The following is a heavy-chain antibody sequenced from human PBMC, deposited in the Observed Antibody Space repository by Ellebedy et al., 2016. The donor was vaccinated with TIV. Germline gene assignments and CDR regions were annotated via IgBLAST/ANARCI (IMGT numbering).Heavy chain of an antibody. CDR1: GFTFSNYW. D-gene: IGHD6-13*01. J-gene: IGHJ4*02. Sequence: GGSLRLXCEASGFTFSNYWMHWVRHVPGKGLGWVSCINGDGRSTHYADSVKGRFTVSRDNAKSTLYLQMNSLRDEDTAVYFCARGGRWTSGLAPDWGQGTLVTVSS. CDR3: ARGGRWTSGLAPD. V-gene: IGHV3-74*01. CDR2: INGDGRST.